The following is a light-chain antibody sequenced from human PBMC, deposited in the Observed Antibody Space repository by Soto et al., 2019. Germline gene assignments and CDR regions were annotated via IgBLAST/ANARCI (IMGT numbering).Light chain of an antibody. CDR1: QSVKSN. J-gene: IGKJ4*01. V-gene: IGKV3-15*01. Sequence: EVFLTRSPATLSVSPGERGTLSCRASQSVKSNLAWYQQKPGQAPRLLIYDASNRATGIPARFSGSGSGTEFTLTISSLQSEDFAIYYCQQYHIWLTFGGGTKVDIK. CDR3: QQYHIWLT. CDR2: DAS.